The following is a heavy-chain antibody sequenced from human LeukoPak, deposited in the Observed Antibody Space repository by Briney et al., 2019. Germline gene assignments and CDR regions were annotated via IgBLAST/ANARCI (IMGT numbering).Heavy chain of an antibody. CDR2: IWYDGSNK. J-gene: IGHJ4*02. D-gene: IGHD6-19*01. CDR3: ARSPYSSGWDYFDY. CDR1: GFTFSNYG. V-gene: IGHV3-33*01. Sequence: QPGGSLRLSCAASGFTFSNYGMHWVRQAPGKGLEWVAVIWYDGSNKYYADSAKGRFTISRDNSKNTLYLQMNSLRAEDTAVYYCARSPYSSGWDYFDYWGQGTLVTVSS.